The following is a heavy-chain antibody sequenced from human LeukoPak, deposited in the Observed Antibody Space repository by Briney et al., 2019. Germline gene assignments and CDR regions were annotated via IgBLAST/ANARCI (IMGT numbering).Heavy chain of an antibody. CDR1: GFTFSSYS. J-gene: IGHJ4*02. Sequence: GGSLRLSCAASGFTFSSYSMNWVRQAPGKGLEWVSGINWNGGSTGYADSVKGRFTISRDNAKNSLYLQMNSLKTEDTAVYYCAQWDSGSCSHWGQGTLVTVS. V-gene: IGHV3-20*04. CDR2: INWNGGST. D-gene: IGHD1-26*01. CDR3: AQWDSGSCSH.